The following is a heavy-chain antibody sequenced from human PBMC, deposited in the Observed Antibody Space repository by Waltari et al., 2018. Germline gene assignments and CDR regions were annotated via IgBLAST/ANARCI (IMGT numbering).Heavy chain of an antibody. CDR3: AGGGDGGGFYPFHD. J-gene: IGHJ4*02. Sequence: EVQLLEAGGGLLQPGGSLRLSCVASGFPFSKYAMNWVRQSPGDGRDWPSVFRLGGPTTLYPTSVRARFLNSRHSPTHPLFLQLNIRRGDDPAVYYGAGGGDGGGFYPFHDWGQGTLVTVSS. CDR2: FRLGGPTT. D-gene: IGHD1-26*01. CDR1: GFPFSKYA. V-gene: IGHV3-23*01.